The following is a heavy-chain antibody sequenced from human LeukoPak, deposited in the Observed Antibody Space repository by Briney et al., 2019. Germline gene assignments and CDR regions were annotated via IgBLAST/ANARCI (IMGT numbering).Heavy chain of an antibody. Sequence: GGSLRLSCAASGFTFSSYAMHWVRQAPGKGLEWVSSISSSSSYIYYADSVKGRFTISRDNAKNSLYLQMNSLRAEDTAVYYCARMGADDYYFDYWGQGTLVTVSS. V-gene: IGHV3-21*01. CDR1: GFTFSSYA. CDR2: ISSSSSYI. CDR3: ARMGADDYYFDY. J-gene: IGHJ4*02. D-gene: IGHD1-26*01.